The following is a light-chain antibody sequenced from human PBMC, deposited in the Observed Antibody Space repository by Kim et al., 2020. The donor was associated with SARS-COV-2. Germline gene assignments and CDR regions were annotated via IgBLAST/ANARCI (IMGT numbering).Light chain of an antibody. CDR2: DAS. V-gene: IGKV1D-13*01. CDR1: QAISSG. Sequence: AAEGDRVTITCRASQAISSGLVWYQQKPGKPPRLLIYDASLLANGVPSRFSGSGSGREFTLTISSLQPEDFATFYCQQFSDYPLIFGGGTKVDIK. J-gene: IGKJ4*01. CDR3: QQFSDYPLI.